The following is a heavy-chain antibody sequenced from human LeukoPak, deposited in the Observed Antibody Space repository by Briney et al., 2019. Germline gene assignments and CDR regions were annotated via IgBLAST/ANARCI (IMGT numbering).Heavy chain of an antibody. J-gene: IGHJ6*03. V-gene: IGHV3-7*01. Sequence: GGSLRLSCAASGFTFSSYSMNWVREAPGEGLEWVANIKQEGCEKYYVDSVKRRFTISRDNAKNSLYLEMNSLRAEDTAVYYCARRYCSGGICYHYYYYMDVWGKGTTVTVSS. D-gene: IGHD2-15*01. CDR2: IKQEGCEK. CDR3: ARRYCSGGICYHYYYYMDV. CDR1: GFTFSSYS.